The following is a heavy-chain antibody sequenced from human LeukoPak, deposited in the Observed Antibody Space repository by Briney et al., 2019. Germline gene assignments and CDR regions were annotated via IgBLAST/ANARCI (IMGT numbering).Heavy chain of an antibody. CDR1: GGSFSGYY. D-gene: IGHD2-2*01. J-gene: IGHJ5*02. CDR2: IDHSGST. Sequence: SETLSLTCAVYGGSFSGYYWSWIRQPPGKGLQWIGEIDHSGSTKYNPSLKSRVTISVDTSKNQFSLKLSSVTAADTAVYYCARLVPAADNWFDPWGQGTLVTVSS. V-gene: IGHV4-34*01. CDR3: ARLVPAADNWFDP.